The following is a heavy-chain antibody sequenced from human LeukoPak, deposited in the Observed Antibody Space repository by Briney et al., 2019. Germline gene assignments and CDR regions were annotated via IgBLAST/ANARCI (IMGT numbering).Heavy chain of an antibody. CDR1: GFTVSSNY. CDR2: IYSGGST. V-gene: IGHV3-53*05. Sequence: PGGSLRLSCVASGFTVSSNYMSWVRQAPGKGLEWVSVIYSGGSTDYAESVKGRFTISRDNSKNTLYLQMNSLRAEDTAAYYCAREDSSGYYYGYWGQGTLVTVSS. CDR3: AREDSSGYYYGY. J-gene: IGHJ4*02. D-gene: IGHD3-22*01.